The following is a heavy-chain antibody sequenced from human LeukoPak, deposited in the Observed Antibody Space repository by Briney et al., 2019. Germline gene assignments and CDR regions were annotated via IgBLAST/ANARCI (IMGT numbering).Heavy chain of an antibody. V-gene: IGHV3-53*01. Sequence: GGSLRLSCAASGSTVSSSDMSWVRQAPGKGLEWVSVIYSGGSTFYADSLKGRFTISRDNSKNTVYLQMNSLRAEDTAVYYCARDGYSGYDYSRANYYYYYAMDVWGQGTTVTVSS. CDR3: ARDGYSGYDYSRANYYYYYAMDV. CDR1: GSTVSSSD. D-gene: IGHD5-12*01. J-gene: IGHJ6*02. CDR2: IYSGGST.